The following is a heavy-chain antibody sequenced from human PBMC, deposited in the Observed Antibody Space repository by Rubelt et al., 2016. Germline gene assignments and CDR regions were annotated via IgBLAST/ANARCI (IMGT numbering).Heavy chain of an antibody. CDR2: IYYSGST. V-gene: IGHV4-31*03. Sequence: QLQLQESGPGLVKPSQTLSLTCTVSGGSISSGGYYWSWIRQHPGKGLEWIGYIYYSGSTYYNPSLKSRVTISVDTSKNQFSCRLVVLTAADEGVYYCARFTGSGWYWVDDWGQGTLVTVSS. J-gene: IGHJ4*02. D-gene: IGHD6-19*01. CDR3: ARFTGSGWYWVDD. CDR1: GGSISSGGYY.